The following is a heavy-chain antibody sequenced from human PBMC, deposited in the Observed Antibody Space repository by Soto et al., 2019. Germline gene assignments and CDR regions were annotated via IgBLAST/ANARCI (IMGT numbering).Heavy chain of an antibody. CDR1: GGSFSGYY. J-gene: IGHJ4*02. D-gene: IGHD3-22*01. Sequence: QVQLRQWGAGLLKPSETLSLTCAVYGGSFSGYYWSWIRQPPGKGLEWIGEINHSGSTNYNPSLKSRVTISVYTSKNQFSLKLSSVTAADTAVYYCARVTSDSSGYYYGFFDYWGQGTLVTVSS. CDR2: INHSGST. V-gene: IGHV4-34*01. CDR3: ARVTSDSSGYYYGFFDY.